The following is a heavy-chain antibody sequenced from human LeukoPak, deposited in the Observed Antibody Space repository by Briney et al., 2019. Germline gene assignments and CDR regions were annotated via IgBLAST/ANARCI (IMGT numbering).Heavy chain of an antibody. Sequence: GASVKVSCRASGYTFTSYGIRWVRQAPGQGLEWMGWISAYNGNTNYAQKLQGRVTMTTDTSTSTDYMELRSLRSDDTAVYYCARDSSSSWPSDAFDSWGQGTMVTVSS. V-gene: IGHV1-18*01. CDR1: GYTFTSYG. J-gene: IGHJ3*02. D-gene: IGHD6-13*01. CDR2: ISAYNGNT. CDR3: ARDSSSSWPSDAFDS.